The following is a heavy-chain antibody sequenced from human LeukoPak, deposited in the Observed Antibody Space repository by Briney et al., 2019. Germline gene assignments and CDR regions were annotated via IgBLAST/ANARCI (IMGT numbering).Heavy chain of an antibody. CDR1: GGSISSGGYS. Sequence: SETLSLTCAVSGGSISSGGYSWSWIRQPPGKGLEWIGIIYYSGTTYYNPSLKSRVTISIDTSKNQFSLKLSSVTAADTAVYFCARNFPGVGCSGGSCYDYWGQGTLVTVSS. CDR3: ARNFPGVGCSGGSCYDY. J-gene: IGHJ4*02. V-gene: IGHV4-30-2*03. CDR2: IYYSGTT. D-gene: IGHD2-15*01.